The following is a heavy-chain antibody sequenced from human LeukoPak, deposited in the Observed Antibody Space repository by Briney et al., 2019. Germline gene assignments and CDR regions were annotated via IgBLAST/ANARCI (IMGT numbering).Heavy chain of an antibody. CDR3: ARAKKQGTTVTTGWFDP. D-gene: IGHD4-11*01. CDR2: VIPILGIA. J-gene: IGHJ5*02. Sequence: SVKVSCQASGGTFSSHTISWVRQAPGQGLEWMGRVIPILGIANYAQKFQGRVTITADQSTITAYMELSSLRSGDTAVYYCARAKKQGTTVTTGWFDPWGQGTLVTVSS. V-gene: IGHV1-69*02. CDR1: GGTFSSHT.